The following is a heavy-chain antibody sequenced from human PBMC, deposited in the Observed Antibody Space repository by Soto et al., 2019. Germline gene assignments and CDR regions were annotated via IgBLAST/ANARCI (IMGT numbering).Heavy chain of an antibody. J-gene: IGHJ6*04. CDR2: INPSGGST. D-gene: IGHD3-10*01. CDR3: ARGGRDGSGTGEAPPMDV. V-gene: IGHV1-46*03. Sequence: QVQLVQSGAEVKKPGASVKVSCKASGYTFTSYYMHWVRQAPGQGLEWMGIINPSGGSTSYAQKFQGRVTMTRDTSTSTVYMELSSVSSEDTAVYYCARGGRDGSGTGEAPPMDVWGKGTTVTVSS. CDR1: GYTFTSYY.